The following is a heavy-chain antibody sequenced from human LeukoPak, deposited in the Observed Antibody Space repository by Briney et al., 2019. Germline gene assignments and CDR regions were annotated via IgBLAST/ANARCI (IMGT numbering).Heavy chain of an antibody. V-gene: IGHV1-69*04. D-gene: IGHD5-18*01. CDR2: IIPIFGIA. CDR1: GGTFSSYA. Sequence: VASVKVSSKASGGTFSSYAISWVRQAPGQGLEWMGRIIPIFGIANYAQKFQGRVTITADKSTSTAYMELSSLRSEDTAVYYCAREWGYPDYPWGQGTLVTVSS. CDR3: AREWGYPDYP. J-gene: IGHJ5*02.